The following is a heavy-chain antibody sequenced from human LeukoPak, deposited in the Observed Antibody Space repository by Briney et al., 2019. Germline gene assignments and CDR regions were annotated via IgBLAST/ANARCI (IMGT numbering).Heavy chain of an antibody. D-gene: IGHD1-1*01. CDR2: INHSGST. V-gene: IGHV4-34*01. CDR3: ARGRVTKYNWFDP. J-gene: IGHJ5*02. CDR1: GGSFSGYY. Sequence: SETLSLTCAVYGGSFSGYYWSWIRQPPGKGLEWIGEINHSGSTNYNPSLKSRVTISVDTSKNQFSLKLSSVTAADTAVYYCARGRVTKYNWFDPWGQGTLVTVSS.